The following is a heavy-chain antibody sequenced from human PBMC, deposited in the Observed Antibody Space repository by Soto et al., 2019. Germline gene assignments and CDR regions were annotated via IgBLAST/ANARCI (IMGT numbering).Heavy chain of an antibody. Sequence: GALRLSCAASGFSFNLLALTWVRQAPGKGLEWVSTMKATDGTKYYADSVKGRFTISRDSSTNTMYLQMNSLRVEDTAVYYCAKPYGPLAFDYWGQGTLVTVSS. CDR3: AKPYGPLAFDY. J-gene: IGHJ4*02. D-gene: IGHD3-10*01. CDR1: GFSFNLLA. CDR2: MKATDGTK. V-gene: IGHV3-23*01.